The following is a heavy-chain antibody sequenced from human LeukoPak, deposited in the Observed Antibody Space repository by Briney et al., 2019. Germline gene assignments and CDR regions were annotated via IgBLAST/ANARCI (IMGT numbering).Heavy chain of an antibody. Sequence: SETLSLTCVVSGASISGGDYYWSWVRQPAGQGLEWIGRIYKTGSTYYNPSLTNRVTMSHDLSKNEFYLKVTSVAAADTAIYFCATDRIALGFDYWGQGALVTVAS. J-gene: IGHJ4*02. CDR2: IYKTGST. CDR3: ATDRIALGFDY. D-gene: IGHD2/OR15-2a*01. CDR1: GASISGGDYY. V-gene: IGHV4-61*02.